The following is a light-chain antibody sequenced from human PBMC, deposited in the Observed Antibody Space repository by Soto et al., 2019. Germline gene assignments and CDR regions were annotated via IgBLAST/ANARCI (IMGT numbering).Light chain of an antibody. V-gene: IGLV1-44*01. CDR2: TNS. CDR3: AAWDDSLNGPV. Sequence: QSVLTQPPSASGTPGQRVTISSSGSSSNIGSNTVNWYQQLPGTAPKLLIYTNSQRPSGVPDRFSGSKSGTSSSLAISGLQSEDEADYYCAAWDDSLNGPVFGGGTKLTVL. CDR1: SSNIGSNT. J-gene: IGLJ2*01.